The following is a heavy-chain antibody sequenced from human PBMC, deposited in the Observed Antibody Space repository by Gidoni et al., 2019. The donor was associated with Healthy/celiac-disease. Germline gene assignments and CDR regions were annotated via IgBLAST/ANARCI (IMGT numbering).Heavy chain of an antibody. D-gene: IGHD6-19*01. Sequence: QVQLVQSGAEVKKPAASVKVSCKASGYTFTSYGISWVRQAPGQGLEWMGWISAYNGNTNYAQKLQGRVTMTTDTSTSTAYMELRSLRSDDTAVYYCARVRAYSSNYYYYGMDVWGQGTTVTVSS. V-gene: IGHV1-18*01. CDR2: ISAYNGNT. J-gene: IGHJ6*02. CDR3: ARVRAYSSNYYYYGMDV. CDR1: GYTFTSYG.